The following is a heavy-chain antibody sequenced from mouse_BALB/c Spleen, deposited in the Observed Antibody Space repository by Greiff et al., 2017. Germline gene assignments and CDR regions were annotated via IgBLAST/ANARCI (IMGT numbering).Heavy chain of an antibody. J-gene: IGHJ1*01. Sequence: EVQGVESGGGLVQPGGSLKLSCAASGFTFSSYTMSWVRQTPEKRLEWVAYISNGGGSTYYPDTVKGRFTISRDNAKNTLYLQMSSLKSEDTAMYYCARYYGSIYWYFDVWGAGTTVTVSS. V-gene: IGHV5-12-2*01. CDR3: ARYYGSIYWYFDV. D-gene: IGHD1-1*01. CDR1: GFTFSSYT. CDR2: ISNGGGST.